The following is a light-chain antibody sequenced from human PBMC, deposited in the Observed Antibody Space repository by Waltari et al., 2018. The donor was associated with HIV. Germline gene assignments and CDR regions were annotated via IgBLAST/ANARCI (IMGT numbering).Light chain of an antibody. CDR1: TAHFPVRIP. CDR2: DPS. V-gene: IGLV7-46*01. J-gene: IGLJ2*01. CDR3: LLSYSGARV. Sequence: VTAEPALTLIPGGKPTLTCCCSTAHFPVRIPPYWFQQKPGQVPMTLINDPSNKHSWTPARFSGSLLGGKAALTLWGAQPEDEAEYSCLLSYSGARVFGGGTKLTVL.